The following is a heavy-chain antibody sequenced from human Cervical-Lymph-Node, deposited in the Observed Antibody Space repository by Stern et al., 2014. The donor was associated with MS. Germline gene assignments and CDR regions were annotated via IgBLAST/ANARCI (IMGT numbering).Heavy chain of an antibody. J-gene: IGHJ2*01. CDR3: ARLPDSGGWYGIWYFDL. CDR1: GYSFTRDW. D-gene: IGHD6-19*01. Sequence: VQLVQSGAEVKKPGESLKISCKGSGYSFTRDWIGWVRQTPGKGLEWMGIIYLGDSETRYSPSFQGQVTISADKSISTAYLQWSSLKASDTAMYYCARLPDSGGWYGIWYFDLWGRGTLGTVSS. V-gene: IGHV5-51*03. CDR2: IYLGDSET.